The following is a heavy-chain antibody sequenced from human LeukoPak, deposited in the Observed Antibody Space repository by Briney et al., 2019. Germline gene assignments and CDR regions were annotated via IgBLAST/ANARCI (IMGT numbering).Heavy chain of an antibody. J-gene: IGHJ5*02. CDR3: ARWSGANHCFDP. V-gene: IGHV4-34*01. Sequence: SETLSLTCAVYSGSFSDYYWSWIRQPPGKRLEWIGEVTHSGSTNYNPSLKSRVIISVDTSKNQFSLKLNSVTAADTAVYYCARWSGANHCFDPWGRGTPVTVSS. CDR1: SGSFSDYY. D-gene: IGHD4/OR15-4a*01. CDR2: VTHSGST.